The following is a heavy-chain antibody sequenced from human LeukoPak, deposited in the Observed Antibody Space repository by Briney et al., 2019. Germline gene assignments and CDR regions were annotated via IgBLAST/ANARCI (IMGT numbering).Heavy chain of an antibody. Sequence: SETLSLTCKVSGYPIGLDYYWVWIRQAPGRGLQWIGGFHRGRIQYNSALKSRVTISIDSSKNQFSPRMWPVAAADTAFYFCARAPSSYESGNGYPNLGWLDPWGQGALVTVSS. V-gene: IGHV4-38-2*02. CDR3: ARAPSSYESGNGYPNLGWLDP. CDR1: GYPIGLDYY. CDR2: FHRGRI. D-gene: IGHD5-24*01. J-gene: IGHJ5*02.